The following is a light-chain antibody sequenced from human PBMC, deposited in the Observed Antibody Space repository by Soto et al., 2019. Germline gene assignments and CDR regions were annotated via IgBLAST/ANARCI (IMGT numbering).Light chain of an antibody. V-gene: IGKV3-15*01. J-gene: IGKJ2*01. CDR1: QTVGSS. CDR2: GAF. CDR3: QEYINWPVYT. Sequence: EIVMTQSPATLSVSPGEGATLSCRASQTVGSSLAWYQQKPGQAPRLLIYGAFTRVTGVPARFSGSGSGKEVTLTISSLQSEDFAVYYCQEYINWPVYTFGQGTKLEIK.